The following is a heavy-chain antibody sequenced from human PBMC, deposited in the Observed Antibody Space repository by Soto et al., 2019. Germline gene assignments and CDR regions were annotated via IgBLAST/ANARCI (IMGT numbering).Heavy chain of an antibody. CDR3: ARDQLEGNWFDP. V-gene: IGHV4-30-2*01. CDR2: IYHSGST. D-gene: IGHD1-1*01. Sequence: QLQLQESGSGLVRPSQTLSLTCAVSGGSISSGGYSWNWIRQPPGKGLEWIGYIYHSGSTLYNPSLKSRVTISVDKSKNQFSLTLTSVTAADTAVSYCARDQLEGNWFDPWGQGTLVTVSS. CDR1: GGSISSGGYS. J-gene: IGHJ5*02.